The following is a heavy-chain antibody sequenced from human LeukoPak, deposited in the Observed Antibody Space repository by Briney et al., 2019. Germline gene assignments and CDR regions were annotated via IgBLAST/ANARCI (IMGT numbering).Heavy chain of an antibody. CDR1: GFTFSSYG. D-gene: IGHD2-2*01. Sequence: GGSLRLSCAASGFTFSSYGMHWVRQAPGKGLEWVAFIRYDGSNKYYADSVKGRFTISRDNSKNTLYLQMNSLRAEDTAVYYCAKGNIVVVPVDYFDYWGQGTLVAVSS. CDR2: IRYDGSNK. CDR3: AKGNIVVVPVDYFDY. V-gene: IGHV3-30*02. J-gene: IGHJ4*02.